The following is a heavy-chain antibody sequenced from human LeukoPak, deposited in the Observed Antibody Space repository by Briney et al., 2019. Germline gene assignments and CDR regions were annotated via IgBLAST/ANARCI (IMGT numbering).Heavy chain of an antibody. D-gene: IGHD3-10*01. CDR3: ARGKNYYGPGSYYNAKPRTLNWFVP. V-gene: IGHV4-59*01. Sequence: SETLSLTCTVSGGSISTYYWSWIRQPPGKGLEWIGYIYYSGSTNYNPSLKSRVTISVDTSKNQFSLKLSSVTAADTAVYYCARGKNYYGPGSYYNAKPRTLNWFVPCGQGTLVTVSS. J-gene: IGHJ5*02. CDR2: IYYSGST. CDR1: GGSISTYY.